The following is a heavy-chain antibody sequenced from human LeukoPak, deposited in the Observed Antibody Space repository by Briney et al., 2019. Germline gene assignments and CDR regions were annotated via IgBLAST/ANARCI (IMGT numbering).Heavy chain of an antibody. V-gene: IGHV3-23*01. CDR3: AAYSGSYPEYFQY. Sequence: GGSLRLSCAASGFTFSSYAMSWVRQAPGKGLEWVSAISGSGGSTYYADSVKGRFTISRDNPKNTLYLQMNSLRAEDTAVYYCAAYSGSYPEYFQYWGQGILVTVSS. D-gene: IGHD1-26*01. CDR1: GFTFSSYA. J-gene: IGHJ1*01. CDR2: ISGSGGST.